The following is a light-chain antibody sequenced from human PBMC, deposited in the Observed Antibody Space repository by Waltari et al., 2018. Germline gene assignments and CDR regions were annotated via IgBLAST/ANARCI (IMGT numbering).Light chain of an antibody. CDR2: GAS. Sequence: EVVLTQSPATLSVSPGERATLSCSTSRSVNSNLAWYQHTPGQAPRLLMYGASTRPSGIPARFSGSESGTEFTLTITSLQSEDFAVYYCQQYNNWPLTFGGGTKVEI. V-gene: IGKV3-15*01. CDR3: QQYNNWPLT. CDR1: RSVNSN. J-gene: IGKJ4*01.